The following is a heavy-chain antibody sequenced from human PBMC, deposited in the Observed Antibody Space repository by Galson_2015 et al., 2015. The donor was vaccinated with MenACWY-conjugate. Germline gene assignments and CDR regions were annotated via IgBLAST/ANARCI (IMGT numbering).Heavy chain of an antibody. Sequence: SLRLSCAASGFTFSSYWMSWVRQAPGKGLEWVANIKQDGSEKFYVDSVKGRFTISRDNAKNSLYLQMNSLRAEDTAVYYCARTADTAMVVPLTYYFDYWGQGTLVTVSS. CDR3: ARTADTAMVVPLTYYFDY. J-gene: IGHJ4*02. V-gene: IGHV3-7*03. CDR2: IKQDGSEK. D-gene: IGHD5-18*01. CDR1: GFTFSSYW.